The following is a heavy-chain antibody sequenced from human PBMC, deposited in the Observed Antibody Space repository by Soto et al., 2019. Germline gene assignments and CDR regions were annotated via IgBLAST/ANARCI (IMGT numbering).Heavy chain of an antibody. CDR2: IITIFGTA. CDR1: GGTFSSYA. J-gene: IGHJ6*02. CDR3: ARVFDGAARYYYYGMDV. V-gene: IGHV1-69*06. D-gene: IGHD6-6*01. Sequence: QVQLVQSGAEVKKPGSSVKVSCKASGGTFSSYAISWVRQAPGQGLEWMGGIITIFGTANYAQKFQGRVTITADKSTSTAYMELSSLRSEDTAVYYCARVFDGAARYYYYGMDVWGQGTTVTVSS.